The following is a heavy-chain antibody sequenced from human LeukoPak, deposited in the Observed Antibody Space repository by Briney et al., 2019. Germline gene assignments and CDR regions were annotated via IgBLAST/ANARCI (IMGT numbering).Heavy chain of an antibody. D-gene: IGHD1-26*01. Sequence: SVKVSCKASGGTFSSYTISWVRQAPGQGLEWMGRIIPILGVANYAQKFQGRVTITADKSTSTAYMELSSLRSEDTAVYYCARAVGATMPPFDYWGQGTLVTVSS. J-gene: IGHJ4*02. CDR2: IIPILGVA. V-gene: IGHV1-69*02. CDR1: GGTFSSYT. CDR3: ARAVGATMPPFDY.